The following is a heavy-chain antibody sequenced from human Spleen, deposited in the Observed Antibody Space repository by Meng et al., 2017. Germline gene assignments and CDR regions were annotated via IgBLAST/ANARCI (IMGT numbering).Heavy chain of an antibody. D-gene: IGHD3-22*01. CDR3: AKEMSDSSAFYRYDI. CDR2: ISSSSSYI. CDR1: GFTFSSYS. J-gene: IGHJ4*02. Sequence: EVQLVESGGGLVKPGGSLRLSCAASGFTFSSYSMNWVRQAPGKGLEWVSSISSSSSYIYYADSVKGRFTISRDNSKNTLYLQMDSLRAEDTAVYYCAKEMSDSSAFYRYDIWGQGSLVTVSS. V-gene: IGHV3-21*01.